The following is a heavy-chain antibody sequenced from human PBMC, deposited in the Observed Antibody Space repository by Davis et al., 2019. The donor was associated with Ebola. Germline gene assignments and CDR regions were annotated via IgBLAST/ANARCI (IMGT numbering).Heavy chain of an antibody. V-gene: IGHV2-70*12. CDR2: IDWDDDK. CDR3: ARTHRDSLDI. Sequence: SGPTLVKPTQTLTLTCTLSGLSLTTSGMRVSWIRQPPGKALEWLARIDWDDDKFYSTSLKTRLAISKDTSKNQVVLTMTNMDPVDTGTYYCARTHRDSLDIWSQRTMVTVSS. J-gene: IGHJ3*02. D-gene: IGHD2-21*02. CDR1: GLSLTTSGMR.